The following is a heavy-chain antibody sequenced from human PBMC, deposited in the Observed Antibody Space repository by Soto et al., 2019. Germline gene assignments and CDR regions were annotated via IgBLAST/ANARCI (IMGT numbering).Heavy chain of an antibody. D-gene: IGHD2-8*02. CDR2: FSLSGTT. J-gene: IGHJ4*02. CDR3: ARGMTPPGAPAWYYFDS. V-gene: IGHV4-61*02. Sequence: PSETLSLTCTVSGGSISSGGYYWSWIRQPAGKGLEWIGRFSLSGTTNYNPSLRSRVTMSADVSKNQFSLRLTSVTAADTALYYCARGMTPPGAPAWYYFDSWGQGTLVTVSS. CDR1: GGSISSGGYY.